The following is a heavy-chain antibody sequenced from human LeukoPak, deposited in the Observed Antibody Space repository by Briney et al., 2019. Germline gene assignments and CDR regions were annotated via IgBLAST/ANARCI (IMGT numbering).Heavy chain of an antibody. J-gene: IGHJ4*02. CDR2: IRYDGSNK. Sequence: GGSLRLSCAASGFTFSSYGMHWVRQAPGKGLEWVAFIRYDGSNKYYADSVKGRFTISRDNSKNTLYLQMNSLRAEDTAVYYCAKARDYYDSSGYDKSGDYWGQGTLVTVSS. CDR3: AKARDYYDSSGYDKSGDY. CDR1: GFTFSSYG. V-gene: IGHV3-30*02. D-gene: IGHD3-22*01.